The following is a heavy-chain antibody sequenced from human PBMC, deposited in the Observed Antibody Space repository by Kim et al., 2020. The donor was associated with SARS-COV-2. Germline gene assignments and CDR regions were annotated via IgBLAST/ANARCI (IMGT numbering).Heavy chain of an antibody. J-gene: IGHJ6*02. CDR3: AKDQGKVVVTAIRLMDV. Sequence: GGSLRLSCAASGFTFSSYAMSWVRQAPGKXXEXXSAXSGSGGSTYYAXSVKGRFTISRDNSKNTLYLKXNSLRAEDTXVYXCAKDQGKVVVTAIRLMDVWGQGXTVXXS. CDR2: XSGSGGST. V-gene: IGHV3-23*01. CDR1: GFTFSSYA. D-gene: IGHD2-21*02.